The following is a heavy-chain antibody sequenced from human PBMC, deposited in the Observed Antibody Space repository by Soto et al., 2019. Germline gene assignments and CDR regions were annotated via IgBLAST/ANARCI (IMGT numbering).Heavy chain of an antibody. CDR3: ARAPLVRGVIIFGSWFDP. CDR2: IIPILGIA. J-gene: IGHJ5*02. D-gene: IGHD3-10*01. V-gene: IGHV1-69*02. CDR1: GGTFSSYT. Sequence: ASVKVSCKASGGTFSSYTISWVRQAPGQGLEWMGRIIPILGIANYAQKFQGRVTITADKSTSTAYMELSSLRSEDTAVYYCARAPLVRGVIIFGSWFDPWGQGTPVTVSS.